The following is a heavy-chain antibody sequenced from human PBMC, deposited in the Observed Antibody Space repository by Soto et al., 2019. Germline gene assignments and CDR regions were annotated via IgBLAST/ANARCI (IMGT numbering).Heavy chain of an antibody. CDR1: GFTFSMYA. CDR3: VKGEYYYDSSGYYPFDY. D-gene: IGHD3-22*01. V-gene: IGHV3-64D*06. CDR2: ISTNGGST. Sequence: GGALRLSCSASGFTFSMYAMHWVRQAPGKGLEYVSSISTNGGSTDYADSVKGRFTISRDNSKNTVYLQMSSLRVEGTAVYYCVKGEYYYDSSGYYPFDYWGQGTLVTVSS. J-gene: IGHJ4*02.